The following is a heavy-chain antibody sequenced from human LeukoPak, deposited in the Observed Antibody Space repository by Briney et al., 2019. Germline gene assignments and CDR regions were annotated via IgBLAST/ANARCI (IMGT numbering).Heavy chain of an antibody. D-gene: IGHD3-22*01. CDR2: FDPADGET. CDR1: GCTLIELF. V-gene: IGHV1-24*01. Sequence: SVHVSCQVSGCTLIELFMHGVRPPPAKELEWVGGFDPADGETFFPQKLQGRVTMTEHTSTDTAYMELSSLRSEDTAVYYCATDYYYDSSGSYYTVDYWGQGTLVTVSS. J-gene: IGHJ4*02. CDR3: ATDYYYDSSGSYYTVDY.